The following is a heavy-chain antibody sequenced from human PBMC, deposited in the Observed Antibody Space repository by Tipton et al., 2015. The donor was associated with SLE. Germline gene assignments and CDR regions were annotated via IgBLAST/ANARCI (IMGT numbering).Heavy chain of an antibody. CDR2: IDRDGSP. V-gene: IGHV4-34*01. CDR1: RGSLTGYS. Sequence: AGLVKPSETLSLVCVVNRGSLTGYSWNWIRQFPGKGLEWIGEIDRDGSPNYKSSLQNRVTMSVDRSANQFSRRLTSVTAADTAVYYCARGVSGYYFYSYMDVWGKGTTVTISS. D-gene: IGHD3-16*01. J-gene: IGHJ6*03. CDR3: ARGVSGYYFYSYMDV.